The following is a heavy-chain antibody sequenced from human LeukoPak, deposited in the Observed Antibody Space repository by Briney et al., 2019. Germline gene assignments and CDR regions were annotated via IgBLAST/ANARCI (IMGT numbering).Heavy chain of an antibody. CDR3: ARGVANYYDSSGYQN. CDR2: IYSGGKT. V-gene: IGHV3-53*01. CDR1: GFTVSSNY. Sequence: GGSLRLSCAASGFTVSSNYMSWVRQAPGKGLEWVSVIYSGGKTHYADSVKGRFTISRDNSKNTLYLQMNSLRAEDTAVYYCARGVANYYDSSGYQNWGQGTLVTVSS. J-gene: IGHJ4*02. D-gene: IGHD3-22*01.